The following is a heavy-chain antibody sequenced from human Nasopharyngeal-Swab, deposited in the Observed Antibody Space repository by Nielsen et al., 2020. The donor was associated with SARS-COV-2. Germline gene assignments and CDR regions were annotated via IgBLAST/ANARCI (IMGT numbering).Heavy chain of an antibody. CDR3: ARGPALAYCGGDCYPLGEYFDL. CDR2: INHSGCT. V-gene: IGHV4-34*01. Sequence: SETLSLTCAVYGGSFSGYYWSWIRQPPGKGLEWIGEINHSGCTNYNPSLKSRVTISVDTSKNQFSLRLSSVTAADTAVYYCARGPALAYCGGDCYPLGEYFDLWGRGTLVTVSS. CDR1: GGSFSGYY. J-gene: IGHJ2*01. D-gene: IGHD2-21*02.